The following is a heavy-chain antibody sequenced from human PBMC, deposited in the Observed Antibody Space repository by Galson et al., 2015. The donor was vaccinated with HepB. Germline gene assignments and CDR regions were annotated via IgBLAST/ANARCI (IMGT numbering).Heavy chain of an antibody. J-gene: IGHJ4*02. V-gene: IGHV4-39*01. D-gene: IGHD5-12*01. Sequence: SETLSLTCTVSGGSISSRSYYWGWIRQPPGKGLEWIGSIYYSGSTYYNPSLKSRVTISVDTSKNQFSLKLSSVTAADTAVYYCARGSRLRIDYWGQGTLVAVSS. CDR3: ARGSRLRIDY. CDR2: IYYSGST. CDR1: GGSISSRSYY.